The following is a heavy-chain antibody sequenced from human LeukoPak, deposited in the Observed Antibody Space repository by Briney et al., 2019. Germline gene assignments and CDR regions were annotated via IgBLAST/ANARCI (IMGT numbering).Heavy chain of an antibody. CDR1: GFTLSSYA. V-gene: IGHV3-23*01. CDR3: AKEIGSAYYDFWSGYYPPNWFDP. Sequence: GGSLRLSCAASGFTLSSYAMSWVRQAPGKGLEWVSAISGSGGSTYYADSVKGRFTISRDNSKNTLYLQMNSLRAEDTAVYYCAKEIGSAYYDFWSGYYPPNWFDPWGQGTLVTVSS. J-gene: IGHJ5*02. CDR2: ISGSGGST. D-gene: IGHD3-3*01.